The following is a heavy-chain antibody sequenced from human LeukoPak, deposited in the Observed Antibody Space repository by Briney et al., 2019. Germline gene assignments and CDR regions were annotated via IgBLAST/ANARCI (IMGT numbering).Heavy chain of an antibody. J-gene: IGHJ4*02. CDR2: INPNSGGT. D-gene: IGHD5-18*01. V-gene: IGHV1-2*06. CDR1: GYTFTGYY. Sequence: ASVKVSCKASGYTFTGYYMHWVRQAPGQGLEWMGRINPNSGGTNYPQKFQGRVTMTRDTSISTAYMELSRLRSDDTAVYYCARDGSFGYSYGSGYWGQGTLVTVSS. CDR3: ARDGSFGYSYGSGY.